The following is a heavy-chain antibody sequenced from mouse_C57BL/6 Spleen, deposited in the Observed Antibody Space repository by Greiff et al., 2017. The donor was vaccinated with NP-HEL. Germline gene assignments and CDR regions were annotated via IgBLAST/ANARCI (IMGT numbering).Heavy chain of an antibody. CDR3: AYYYGSEAFDY. Sequence: QVQLQQSGPELVKPGASVKISCKASGYAFSSSWMNWVKQRPGKGLEWIGRIYPGDGDTNYNGKFKGKATLTADKSSSTAYMQLSSLTSEDSAVYFCAYYYGSEAFDYWGQGTTLTGSS. CDR2: IYPGDGDT. CDR1: GYAFSSSW. V-gene: IGHV1-82*01. D-gene: IGHD1-1*01. J-gene: IGHJ2*01.